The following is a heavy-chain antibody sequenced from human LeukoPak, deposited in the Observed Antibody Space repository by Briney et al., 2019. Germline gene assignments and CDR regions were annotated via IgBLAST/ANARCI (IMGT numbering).Heavy chain of an antibody. V-gene: IGHV4-59*08. CDR3: ARCGYSGYEYDY. J-gene: IGHJ4*02. Sequence: SETLSLTCNVSGSSIRSYYWSWIRQPPGKGLEWIGYIYYSGSTDYNPSLKSRVTMSVDSSKNQFSLNMRSVTAADTAVYYCARCGYSGYEYDYWVQGTLVTVSS. D-gene: IGHD5-12*01. CDR2: IYYSGST. CDR1: GSSIRSYY.